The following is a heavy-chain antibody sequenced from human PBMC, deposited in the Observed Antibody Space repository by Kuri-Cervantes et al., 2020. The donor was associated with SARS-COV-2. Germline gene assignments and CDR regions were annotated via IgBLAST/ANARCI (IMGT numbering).Heavy chain of an antibody. Sequence: KVSCKGSGYSFTSYWNGWVRQMPGEGLEWMGVIYPGDSDTRYSPSFQGQVTISADKTISTAYLQCSSLKASDNAMYYCARRGSYSPFVDYWGQGTLVTVSS. CDR1: GYSFTSYW. CDR2: IYPGDSDT. J-gene: IGHJ4*02. CDR3: ARRGSYSPFVDY. V-gene: IGHV5-51*01. D-gene: IGHD1-26*01.